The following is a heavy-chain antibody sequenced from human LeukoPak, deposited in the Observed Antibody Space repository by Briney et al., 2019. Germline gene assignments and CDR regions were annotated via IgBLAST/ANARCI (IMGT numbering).Heavy chain of an antibody. V-gene: IGHV3-23*01. CDR2: ISGSDGIT. J-gene: IGHJ6*02. Sequence: PGGSLRLSCAASGFMFSSYAMNWVRQAPGKGLEWVSGISGSDGITNYVDSVRGRFTIFRDYSKSTLYLQMSSLRIEDTAVYYCAKVPRKYGDNELPYGMDVWGQGTTVTVSS. D-gene: IGHD2-21*02. CDR1: GFMFSSYA. CDR3: AKVPRKYGDNELPYGMDV.